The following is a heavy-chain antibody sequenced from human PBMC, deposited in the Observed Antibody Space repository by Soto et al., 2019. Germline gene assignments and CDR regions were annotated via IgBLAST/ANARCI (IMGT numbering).Heavy chain of an antibody. CDR3: AKSVYNWNDGFFDY. CDR1: GFTFSSYA. J-gene: IGHJ4*02. V-gene: IGHV3-30*18. D-gene: IGHD1-1*01. CDR2: ISYDGNNK. Sequence: GGSLRLSCAASGFTFSSYAMSWVRQAPGKGLEWVAVISYDGNNKYYADSVKGRFTISRDNSKNTLYLQMNSLRAEDTAVYYCAKSVYNWNDGFFDYWGQGTLVTVSS.